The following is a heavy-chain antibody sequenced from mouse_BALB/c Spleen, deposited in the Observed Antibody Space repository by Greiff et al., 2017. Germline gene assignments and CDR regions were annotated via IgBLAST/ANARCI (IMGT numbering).Heavy chain of an antibody. J-gene: IGHJ3*01. CDR2: ISSGSSTI. Sequence: EVQVVESGGGLVQPGGSRKLSCAASGFTFSSFGMHWVRQAPEKGLEWVAYISSGSSTIYYADTVKGRFTISRDNPKNTLFLQMTSLRSEDTAMYYCARVVGAYWGQGTLVTVSA. CDR1: GFTFSSFG. CDR3: ARVVGAY. V-gene: IGHV5-17*02.